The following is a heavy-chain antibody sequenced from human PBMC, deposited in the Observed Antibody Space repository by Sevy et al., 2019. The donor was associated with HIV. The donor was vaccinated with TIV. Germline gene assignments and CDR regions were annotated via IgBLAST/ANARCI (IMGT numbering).Heavy chain of an antibody. V-gene: IGHV3-30*18. J-gene: IGHJ4*02. CDR2: ISYDGSQK. CDR3: AKEGMPSGPRLLWFAELVYQFDY. Sequence: GGSLRLSCAASGFNFSSHGMHWVRQAPGKGLEWVAVISYDGSQKYYADSIKGRFTITSDNSKNKLSLKMNSLKREDTAVYYCAKEGMPSGPRLLWFAELVYQFDYWGQGTLVTVSS. D-gene: IGHD3-10*01. CDR1: GFNFSSHG.